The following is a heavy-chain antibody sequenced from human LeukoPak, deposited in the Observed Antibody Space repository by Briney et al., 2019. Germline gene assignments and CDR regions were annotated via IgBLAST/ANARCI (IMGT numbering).Heavy chain of an antibody. J-gene: IGHJ4*02. D-gene: IGHD3-22*01. CDR3: ARHLHYDSSSYYRPFDY. Sequence: PSETLSLTCAVYGGSFSGYYWSWIRQPPGKGLEWIGEINHSGSTNYNPSLKSRVTISVDTSKNQFSLKLSSVTAADTAVYYCARHLHYDSSSYYRPFDYWGQGILVTVSS. CDR2: INHSGST. V-gene: IGHV4-34*01. CDR1: GGSFSGYY.